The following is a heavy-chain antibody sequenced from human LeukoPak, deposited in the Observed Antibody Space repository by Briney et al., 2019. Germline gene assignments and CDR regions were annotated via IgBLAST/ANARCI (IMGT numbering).Heavy chain of an antibody. CDR3: ARDTAKGYYYYYGMDV. D-gene: IGHD4-17*01. J-gene: IGHJ6*02. Sequence: GRSLRLSCAASGFTFSSYAMHWVRQAPGKGLEWVAVISYDGSNKYYADSVKGRFTISRDNSKNTLYLQMSSLRAEDTAVYYCARDTAKGYYYYYGMDVWGQGTTVTVSS. CDR1: GFTFSSYA. V-gene: IGHV3-30-3*01. CDR2: ISYDGSNK.